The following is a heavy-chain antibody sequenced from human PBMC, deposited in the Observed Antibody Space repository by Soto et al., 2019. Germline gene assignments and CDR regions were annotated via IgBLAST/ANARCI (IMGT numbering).Heavy chain of an antibody. V-gene: IGHV3-15*01. CDR1: GFTFDNAW. CDR2: IKSKTDGGTT. J-gene: IGHJ4*02. D-gene: IGHD1-26*01. CDR3: TTDLPWSYGALGY. Sequence: PGGSLRLSCAASGFTFDNAWMTWVRQAPGKVLEWVGRIKSKTDGGTTDYASPVKGRFTISRDDSKNMLYLQMNSLKTEDTAMYYCTTDLPWSYGALGYWGQGTQVTVSS.